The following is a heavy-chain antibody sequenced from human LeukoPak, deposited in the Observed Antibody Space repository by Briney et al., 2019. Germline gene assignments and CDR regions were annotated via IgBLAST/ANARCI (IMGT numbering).Heavy chain of an antibody. CDR3: AKRGVVIRVILVGFHKEAYYFDS. J-gene: IGHJ4*02. V-gene: IGHV3-23*01. CDR1: GITLSNYG. D-gene: IGHD3-22*01. CDR2: ISGSGGGT. Sequence: GGSLRLSCAVSGITLSNYGMRWLRQAPGKGLEWVAGISGSGGGTFYADSVKGRFTVSRDNPKNTLYLQMNSLRAEDTAVYFCAKRGVVIRVILVGFHKEAYYFDSWGQGALVTVSS.